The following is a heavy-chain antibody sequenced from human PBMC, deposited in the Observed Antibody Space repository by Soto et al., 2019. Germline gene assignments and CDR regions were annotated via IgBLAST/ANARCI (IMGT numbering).Heavy chain of an antibody. CDR3: ARDREWLVVSYGMDV. V-gene: IGHV3-48*02. CDR1: GFTFSSYS. J-gene: IGHJ6*02. D-gene: IGHD6-19*01. CDR2: ISSSSSTI. Sequence: GGSLRLSCAASGFTFSSYSMNWVRQAPGKGLEWVSYISSSSSTIYYADPVKGRFTISRDNAKNSLYLQMNSLRDEDTAVYYCARDREWLVVSYGMDVWGQGTTVTVSS.